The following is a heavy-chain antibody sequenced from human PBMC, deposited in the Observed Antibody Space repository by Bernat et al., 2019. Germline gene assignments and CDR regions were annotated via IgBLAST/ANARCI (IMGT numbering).Heavy chain of an antibody. J-gene: IGHJ6*02. CDR3: AKEDKLWFGALLDYYCYSMDV. Sequence: QVQLVESGGGVVQPGRSLRLSCAASGFTFSSYGMHWVRQAPGKGLEWVAVISYDGSNKYYADSVKGRFTISRDNSKNTLYLQMKSLRAEDTAVYYCAKEDKLWFGALLDYYCYSMDVWGHGTTVTVYS. D-gene: IGHD3-10*01. V-gene: IGHV3-30*18. CDR2: ISYDGSNK. CDR1: GFTFSSYG.